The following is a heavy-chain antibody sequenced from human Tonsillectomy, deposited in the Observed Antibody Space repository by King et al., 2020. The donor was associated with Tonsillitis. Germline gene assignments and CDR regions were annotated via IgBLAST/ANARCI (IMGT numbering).Heavy chain of an antibody. D-gene: IGHD2-2*02. Sequence: VQLVQSGAEVKKPGSSVKVSCKASGGTFSSYTISWVRQAPGQGLEWMGGIIPLFGTANYAQKFQGRVTITADESTSTAYMELSSLRSEDTAVYYCASSDQLLYPWFDPWGQGTLVTVSS. CDR3: ASSDQLLYPWFDP. J-gene: IGHJ5*02. CDR2: IIPLFGTA. CDR1: GGTFSSYT. V-gene: IGHV1-69*01.